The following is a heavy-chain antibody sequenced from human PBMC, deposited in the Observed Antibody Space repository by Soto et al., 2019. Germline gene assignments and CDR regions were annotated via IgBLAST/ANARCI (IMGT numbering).Heavy chain of an antibody. J-gene: IGHJ4*02. CDR1: GYTFTGYY. V-gene: IGHV1-2*02. Sequence: GASVKVSCKASGYTFTGYYMHWVRQAPGQGLEWMGWINPNSGGTNYAQKFQGRVTMTRDTSISTAYMELSRLRSDDTAVYYCARPAADYDSSGYYCYWGQGTLVTVS. CDR2: INPNSGGT. D-gene: IGHD3-22*01. CDR3: ARPAADYDSSGYYCY.